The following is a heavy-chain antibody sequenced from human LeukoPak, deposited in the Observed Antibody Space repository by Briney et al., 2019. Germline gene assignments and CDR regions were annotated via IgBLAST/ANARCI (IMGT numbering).Heavy chain of an antibody. CDR2: IKQDGSEK. D-gene: IGHD1-26*01. CDR1: GFTFTGYW. Sequence: QSGGSLRLSCAASGFTFTGYWMSWVRQAPGKGLEWVANIKQDGSEKYYVDSVKGRFTISRDNAKYSLFLQMNSLRAEDTAVYYCARGMESRWELLGRLGIDYWGQGTLVTVSS. J-gene: IGHJ4*02. V-gene: IGHV3-7*01. CDR3: ARGMESRWELLGRLGIDY.